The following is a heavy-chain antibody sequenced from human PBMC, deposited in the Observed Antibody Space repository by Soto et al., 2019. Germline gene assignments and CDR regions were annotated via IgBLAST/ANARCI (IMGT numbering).Heavy chain of an antibody. D-gene: IGHD1-7*01. V-gene: IGHV3-33*01. J-gene: IGHJ6*02. CDR3: ARDQDNWNYRSYYGMDV. CDR2: IWYDGSNK. Sequence: GGSLRLSCAASGFTFSSYGMHWVRQAPGKGLEWVAVIWYDGSNKYYADSVKGRFTISRDNSKNTLYLQMNSLRAEDTAVYYCARDQDNWNYRSYYGMDVWGQGTTVTVSS. CDR1: GFTFSSYG.